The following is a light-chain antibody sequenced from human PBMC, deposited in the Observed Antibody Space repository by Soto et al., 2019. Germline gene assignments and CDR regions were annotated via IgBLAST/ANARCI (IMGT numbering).Light chain of an antibody. CDR3: QQTFSLPFT. Sequence: DVQMTQSPSSLSTSVGDRITITCRASQSISIYLNWYQQKPGKAPKLLIYGASYLQSGVPARFSGSGSGTDFTLTISSLQPEDFATYFCQQTFSLPFTFVPGTKVDIK. V-gene: IGKV1-39*01. CDR1: QSISIY. J-gene: IGKJ3*01. CDR2: GAS.